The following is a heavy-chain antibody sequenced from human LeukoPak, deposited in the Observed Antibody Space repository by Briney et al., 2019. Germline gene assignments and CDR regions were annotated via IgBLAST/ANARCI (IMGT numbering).Heavy chain of an antibody. CDR2: ISSSSSYI. CDR1: GFTFSSYW. D-gene: IGHD6-13*01. V-gene: IGHV3-21*01. Sequence: GGSLRLSCAASGFTFSSYWMYWVRQAPGKGLEWVSSISSSSSYIYYADSVKGRFTISRDNAKNSLYLQMNSLRAEDTAVYYCAGTPYSSSWYYFDYWGQGTLVTVSS. CDR3: AGTPYSSSWYYFDY. J-gene: IGHJ4*02.